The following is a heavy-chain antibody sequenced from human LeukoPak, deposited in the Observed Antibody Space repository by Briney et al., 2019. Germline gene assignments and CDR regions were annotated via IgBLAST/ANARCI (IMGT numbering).Heavy chain of an antibody. CDR1: GFTFSIYW. D-gene: IGHD3-10*01. CDR3: ARPNYYGSGTYYPDY. CDR2: INSDGSST. Sequence: GGSLRLSCAASGFTFSIYWMHWVRQAPGKGLVWVSRINSDGSSTAYVDSVKGRFTISRDNAKNTLYLQMNSLRAEDTAVYYCARPNYYGSGTYYPDYWGQGTLVTVSS. J-gene: IGHJ4*02. V-gene: IGHV3-74*01.